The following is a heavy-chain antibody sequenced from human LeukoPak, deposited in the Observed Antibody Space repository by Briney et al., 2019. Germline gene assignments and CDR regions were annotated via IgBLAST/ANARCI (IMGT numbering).Heavy chain of an antibody. D-gene: IGHD1-14*01. CDR3: AKDPDPLKYKTDRPYYYYGMDV. Sequence: GGSLRLSCAASGFTFSSYAMNWVRQAPGKGLEWVSAISGSGGSTYYADSVKGRFTISRDKSKNTLYLQMNSLRAEDTAVYYCAKDPDPLKYKTDRPYYYYGMDVWGQGTTVTVSS. CDR1: GFTFSSYA. V-gene: IGHV3-23*01. CDR2: ISGSGGST. J-gene: IGHJ6*02.